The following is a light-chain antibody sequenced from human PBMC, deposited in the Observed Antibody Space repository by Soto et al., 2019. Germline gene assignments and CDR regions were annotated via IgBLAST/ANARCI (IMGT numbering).Light chain of an antibody. CDR1: QGISSY. Sequence: IQLTQSPSSLSSSVGDRVTITCRASQGISSYLAWYQQKPGQAPKLLIYAASTLHSGVTSRFSGSGSGTDFTLTISSLQPEDFATYYCQQLKSYPLTFGGGTKVEIK. CDR2: AAS. V-gene: IGKV1-9*01. J-gene: IGKJ4*01. CDR3: QQLKSYPLT.